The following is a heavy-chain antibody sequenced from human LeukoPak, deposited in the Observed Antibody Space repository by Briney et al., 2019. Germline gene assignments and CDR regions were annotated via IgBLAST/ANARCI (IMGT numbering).Heavy chain of an antibody. CDR1: GFTFSSYG. CDR2: ISSSSSTI. Sequence: PGGSLRLSCAASGFTFSSYGMHWVRQAPGKGLEWVSYISSSSSTIYYADSVKGRFTISRDNAKNSLYLQMNSLRAEDTAVYYCARDRWRYSGSPVDYWGQGTLVTVSS. CDR3: ARDRWRYSGSPVDY. V-gene: IGHV3-48*01. D-gene: IGHD1-26*01. J-gene: IGHJ4*02.